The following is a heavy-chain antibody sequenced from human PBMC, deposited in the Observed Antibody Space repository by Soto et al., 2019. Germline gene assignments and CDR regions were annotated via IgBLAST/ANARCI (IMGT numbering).Heavy chain of an antibody. Sequence: QVQLVESGGGVVQPGRSLRLSRAASGFTFSSYAMHWVRQAPGKGLEWVAVISYDGSNKYYADSVKGRFTISRDNSKNTLYLQMNSLRAEDTAVYYCARDEEDGRQQLVLFWYFDLWGRGTLVTVSS. CDR3: ARDEEDGRQQLVLFWYFDL. V-gene: IGHV3-30-3*01. D-gene: IGHD6-13*01. CDR2: ISYDGSNK. CDR1: GFTFSSYA. J-gene: IGHJ2*01.